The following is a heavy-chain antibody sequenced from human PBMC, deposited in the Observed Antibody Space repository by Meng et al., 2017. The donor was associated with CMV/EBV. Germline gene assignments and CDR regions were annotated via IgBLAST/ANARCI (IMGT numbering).Heavy chain of an antibody. CDR1: GYTFTDYY. Sequence: ASVKVSCKAAGYTFTDYYIHWVRQAPGQGLEWLGWINPLTGGRNYAQKFQDRVTMTRDKSVRTAYMEMTRLRSDDTAVYFCVRDFRGAGIRPLFYWGQGTLVTVSS. CDR2: INPLTGGR. CDR3: VRDFRGAGIRPLFY. D-gene: IGHD1-14*01. J-gene: IGHJ4*02. V-gene: IGHV1-2*02.